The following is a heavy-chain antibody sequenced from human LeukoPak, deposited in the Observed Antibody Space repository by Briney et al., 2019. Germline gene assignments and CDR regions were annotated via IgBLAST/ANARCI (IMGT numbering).Heavy chain of an antibody. D-gene: IGHD6-25*01. V-gene: IGHV4-39*01. CDR3: ASFSSAIEGGPIDY. CDR2: IYYGGST. J-gene: IGHJ4*02. Sequence: SETLSLTCTVSGGSISSSSYYWGWIRQPPGKGLEWIGSIYYGGSTYYNPSLKSRVTISVDTSKNQFSLKLSSVTAADTAVYYCASFSSAIEGGPIDYWGRGTLVTVSS. CDR1: GGSISSSSYY.